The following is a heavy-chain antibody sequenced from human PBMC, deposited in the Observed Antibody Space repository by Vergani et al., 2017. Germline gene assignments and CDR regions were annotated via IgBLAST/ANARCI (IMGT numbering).Heavy chain of an antibody. CDR3: ARSQMATNDFDL. Sequence: QAPLGQSDSEVKTPGDSVTLSCKTSGYTFVNHPITWVRQAPGQGLEWMGWISPYNHKTLYSQKVEGRVTMTSDTSSSTVFLELRRLTSDDTAIYYCARSQMATNDFDLWGRGTLVTVSS. D-gene: IGHD5-24*01. J-gene: IGHJ4*02. V-gene: IGHV1-18*04. CDR2: ISPYNHKT. CDR1: GYTFVNHP.